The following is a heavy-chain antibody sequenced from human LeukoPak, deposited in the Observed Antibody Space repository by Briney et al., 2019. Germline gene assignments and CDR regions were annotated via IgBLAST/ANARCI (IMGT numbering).Heavy chain of an antibody. CDR3: ARGSSNNYFDY. D-gene: IGHD6-6*01. V-gene: IGHV3-33*08. Sequence: GGSLRLSCATSGFIFSGYGMHWVRQAPGKGLEWVAVIWYDGSNKYYADSVKGRFTISRDNSKNTLYLQMNSLRAEDTAVYYCARGSSNNYFDYWGQGTLVTVSS. CDR2: IWYDGSNK. J-gene: IGHJ4*02. CDR1: GFIFSGYG.